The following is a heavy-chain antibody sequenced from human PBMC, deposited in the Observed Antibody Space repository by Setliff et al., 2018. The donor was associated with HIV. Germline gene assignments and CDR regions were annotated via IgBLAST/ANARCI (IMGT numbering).Heavy chain of an antibody. V-gene: IGHV1-69*13. CDR2: IIPIYGTP. Sequence: SVQVSCKASGGTFSSYSINWVRQAPGQGLEWMGGIIPIYGTPIYAQKFQGRVTITADESTSTAYMELSSLRSEDTAVYYCARGDYGSGSYYPYYFYYGMDVWGQGTTVTVS. CDR3: ARGDYGSGSYYPYYFYYGMDV. J-gene: IGHJ6*02. D-gene: IGHD3-10*01. CDR1: GGTFSSYS.